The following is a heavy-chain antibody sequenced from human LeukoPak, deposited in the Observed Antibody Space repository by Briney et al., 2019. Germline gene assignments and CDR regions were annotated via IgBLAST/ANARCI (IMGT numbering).Heavy chain of an antibody. Sequence: GGSLRLSCAASGFTFSSFAMSWVRQAPGKGLEWVAVISYDGSDKYYPDSVKGRFTISRDNSKSTLYLQMNSLRAEDTAVYYCARGGGIQLWLPFDYWGQGTLVTVSS. CDR2: ISYDGSDK. D-gene: IGHD5-18*01. J-gene: IGHJ4*02. CDR1: GFTFSSFA. CDR3: ARGGGIQLWLPFDY. V-gene: IGHV3-30-3*01.